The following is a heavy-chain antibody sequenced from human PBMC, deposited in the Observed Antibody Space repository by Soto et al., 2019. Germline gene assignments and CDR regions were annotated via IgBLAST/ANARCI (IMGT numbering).Heavy chain of an antibody. D-gene: IGHD5-12*01. J-gene: IGHJ4*02. CDR1: GGTFSXYT. CDR3: ARGPPVEMATITPFDY. Sequence: SVKVSCKASGGTFSXYTIIWVRQSPGQGLEWMGRIIPILGIANYAQKFQGRVTITADKSTSTAYMELSSLRSEDTAVYYCARGPPVEMATITPFDYWGQGTLVTVSS. V-gene: IGHV1-69*02. CDR2: IIPILGIA.